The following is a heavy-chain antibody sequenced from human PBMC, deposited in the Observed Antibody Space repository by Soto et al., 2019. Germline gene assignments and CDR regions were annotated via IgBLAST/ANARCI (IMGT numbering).Heavy chain of an antibody. Sequence: EVQLVESGGGLVQPGGSLRLSCAASGFTFSSYDMHWVRQATGKGLEWVSAIGTAGDTCYPGSVKGRFTISRENAKNSLYLQMNSLRAGDTAVYYCARDIRGRFDYYGMDVWGQGTTVTVSS. CDR3: ARDIRGRFDYYGMDV. V-gene: IGHV3-13*01. J-gene: IGHJ6*02. CDR2: IGTAGDT. D-gene: IGHD3-3*01. CDR1: GFTFSSYD.